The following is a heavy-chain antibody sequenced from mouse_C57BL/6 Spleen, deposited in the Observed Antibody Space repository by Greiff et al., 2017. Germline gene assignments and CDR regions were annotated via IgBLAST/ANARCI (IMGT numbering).Heavy chain of an antibody. CDR2: INPSNGGT. Sequence: QVQLQQSGTELVKPGASVKLSCKASGYTFTSYWMHWVKQRPGQGLEWIGNINPSNGGTNYNQQFKSQATLTVDKSSSTAYMQLSSLTSEDSAVYYCARSGMVPDYFAYGGQGTTLTVSS. V-gene: IGHV1-53*01. CDR3: ARSGMVPDYFAY. CDR1: GYTFTSYW. J-gene: IGHJ2*01. D-gene: IGHD2-10*02.